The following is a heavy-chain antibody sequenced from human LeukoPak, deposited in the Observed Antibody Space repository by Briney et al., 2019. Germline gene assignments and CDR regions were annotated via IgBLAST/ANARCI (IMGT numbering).Heavy chain of an antibody. D-gene: IGHD6-19*01. CDR3: TKVIVAVPGYFDYFDF. CDR2: INEDGSKK. J-gene: IGHJ4*02. CDR1: GFSFSNHY. Sequence: GSLRLSCAASGFSFSNHYMRWIRQAPGKGLEWVANINEDGSKKWHLGSVKGRFTVSRDNARNALHLQMNSLRVEDTAVYYCTKVIVAVPGYFDYFDFWGQGALVTVSS. V-gene: IGHV3-7*01.